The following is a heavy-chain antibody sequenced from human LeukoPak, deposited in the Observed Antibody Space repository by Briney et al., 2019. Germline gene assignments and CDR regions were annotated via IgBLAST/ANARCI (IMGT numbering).Heavy chain of an antibody. D-gene: IGHD5-12*01. J-gene: IGHJ6*02. V-gene: IGHV3-30*18. CDR1: GFTFSSYG. CDR2: ISYDGSNK. Sequence: PGGSLRLSCAASGFTFSSYGMHWVRQAPGKGLEWVAVISYDGSNKYYADSAKGRFTISRDNSKNTLYLQMNSLRAEDTAVYYCAKGVATITSSGGYYGMDVWGQGTTVTVSS. CDR3: AKGVATITSSGGYYGMDV.